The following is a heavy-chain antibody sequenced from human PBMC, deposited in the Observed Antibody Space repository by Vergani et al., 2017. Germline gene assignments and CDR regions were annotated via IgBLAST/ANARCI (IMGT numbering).Heavy chain of an antibody. J-gene: IGHJ1*01. V-gene: IGHV1-58*02. CDR1: GFTFTSSA. CDR2: IVVGSGNT. CDR3: ARHGGSGSYLEYFQH. D-gene: IGHD1-26*01. Sequence: QMQLVQSGPEVKKPGTSVQVSCKASGFTFTSSAMQWVRQARGQRLEWIGWIVVGSGNTHYAQKFQERVTITRDMNTSTAYMELSSLRSEDTAVYYCARHGGSGSYLEYFQHWGQGTLVTVSS.